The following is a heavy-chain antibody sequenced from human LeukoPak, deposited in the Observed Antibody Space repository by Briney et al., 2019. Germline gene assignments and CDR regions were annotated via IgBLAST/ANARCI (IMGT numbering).Heavy chain of an antibody. V-gene: IGHV4-34*01. Sequence: TXXXXCXVXGESXXDYYWSWVRQSPEXGLEWIGEINHSGSTNYNPSLKSRVTISVDTSKSQFSLKLNSIIAADTAVYYCARVDSWSSIDSWGQGTLVTVSS. CDR1: GESXXDYY. CDR2: INHSGST. J-gene: IGHJ4*02. D-gene: IGHD6-6*01. CDR3: ARVDSWSSIDS.